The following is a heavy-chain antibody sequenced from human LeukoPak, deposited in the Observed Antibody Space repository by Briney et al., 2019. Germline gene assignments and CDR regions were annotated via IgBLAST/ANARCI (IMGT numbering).Heavy chain of an antibody. CDR2: INHSGST. J-gene: IGHJ4*02. CDR1: GFTFSVYW. V-gene: IGHV4-34*01. D-gene: IGHD2-2*02. Sequence: GSLRLSCAASGFTFSVYWMSWIRQPPGKGLEWIGEINHSGSTNYNPSLKSRVTISVDTSKNQFSLKLSSVTAADTAVYYCARGRWRYCSSTSCYTNAFDYWGQGTLVTVSS. CDR3: ARGRWRYCSSTSCYTNAFDY.